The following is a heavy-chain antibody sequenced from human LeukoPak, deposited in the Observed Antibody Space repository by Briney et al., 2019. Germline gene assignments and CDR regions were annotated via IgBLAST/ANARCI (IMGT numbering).Heavy chain of an antibody. CDR1: GGSITSGSYY. CDR2: IYYSGST. Sequence: SETLSLTCTVSGGSITSGSYYWGWIRQPPGKGLEWIVSIYYSGSTYYNPSLKSRVTISVNTSKNQFSLKLSSVTAADTAVYYCASPYGSGTFGAFDIWGQGTMVTVSS. V-gene: IGHV4-39*01. J-gene: IGHJ3*02. CDR3: ASPYGSGTFGAFDI. D-gene: IGHD3-10*01.